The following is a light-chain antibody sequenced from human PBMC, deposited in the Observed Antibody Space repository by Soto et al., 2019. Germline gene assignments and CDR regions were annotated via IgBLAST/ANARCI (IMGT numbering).Light chain of an antibody. V-gene: IGKV1-5*01. Sequence: DIQMSQPASTLSASVGDTVTITCRARQRMRCWRAWHQQRPGNAPKLLIYDVSASKRGVTPRLSRSGSGTEFTLTISSLQPDDFATYYCQQYDSFLVTFGQGTKVDI. CDR2: DVS. CDR3: QQYDSFLVT. CDR1: QRMRCW. J-gene: IGKJ1*01.